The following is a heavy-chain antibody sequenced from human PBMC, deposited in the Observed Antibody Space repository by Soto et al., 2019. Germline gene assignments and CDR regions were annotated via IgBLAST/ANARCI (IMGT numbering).Heavy chain of an antibody. J-gene: IGHJ4*02. CDR3: ARETDTSMVDY. CDR2: LNPRNGQT. D-gene: IGHD5-18*01. CDR1: GFNFSSYY. V-gene: IGHV1-8*01. Sequence: QVQLVQSGAEVKKPGASVKVSCQTSGFNFSSYYFNWVRQAAGRGPEWMGWLNPRNGQTGYVQKFRGRVTMTRDTSIATVYLELSRLTPEDTAIYFCARETDTSMVDYWGQGTLVTVSS.